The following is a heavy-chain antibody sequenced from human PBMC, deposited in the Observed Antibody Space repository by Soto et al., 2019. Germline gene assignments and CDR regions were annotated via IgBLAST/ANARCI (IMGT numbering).Heavy chain of an antibody. J-gene: IGHJ4*02. CDR1: GYTFTGYY. CDR2: INPNSGGT. CDR3: ARDTEFLELDY. Sequence: ASVKVSCKASGYTFTGYYMHWVLQAPGQGLEWMGWINPNSGGTNYAQKFQGWVTMTRDTSISTAYMELSRLRSDDTAVYYCARDTEFLELDYWGQGTLVTVSS. D-gene: IGHD3-3*01. V-gene: IGHV1-2*04.